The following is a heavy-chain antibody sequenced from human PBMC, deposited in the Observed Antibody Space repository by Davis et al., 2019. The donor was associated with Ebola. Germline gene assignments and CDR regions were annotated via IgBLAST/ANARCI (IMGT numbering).Heavy chain of an antibody. CDR3: ARNMETIVRGVRYTWFDP. CDR1: GGSIGENNW. J-gene: IGHJ5*02. CDR2: VYHSGST. V-gene: IGHV4-4*02. Sequence: SETLSLTCGVSGGSIGENNWWTWIRQSPGKGLEWIGAVYHSGSTNYNPSLISRVTISVDKSKNQFSLRLTSVTAADTAIYYCARNMETIVRGVRYTWFDPWGQGILVTVSS. D-gene: IGHD2/OR15-2a*01.